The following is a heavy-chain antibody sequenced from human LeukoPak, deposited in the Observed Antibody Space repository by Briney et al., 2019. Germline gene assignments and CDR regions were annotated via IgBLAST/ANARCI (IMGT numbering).Heavy chain of an antibody. CDR1: GGSISSYF. V-gene: IGHV4-4*07. CDR3: ARAGTSGGLCDY. Sequence: SKTLSLTCTVSGGSISSYFWSWIRQPAGKGLEWIGRIYTSGSTKYNPSLQSRVTMSLDTSKSQLSLKLGSVTAADTAVYYCARAGTSGGLCDYWGQGTLVTVSS. D-gene: IGHD1-14*01. J-gene: IGHJ4*02. CDR2: IYTSGST.